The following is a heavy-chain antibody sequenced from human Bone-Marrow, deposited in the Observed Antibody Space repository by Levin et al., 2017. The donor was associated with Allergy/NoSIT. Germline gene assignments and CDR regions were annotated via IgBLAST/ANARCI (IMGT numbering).Heavy chain of an antibody. CDR1: GFSLSTRGMC. J-gene: IGHJ4*02. Sequence: TLSLTCTFSGFSLSTRGMCVSWIRQPPGKALEWLARIDWDDDEFYSTSLKTRLTISKDTSKNQVVLTMTNLDPVDTATYYCARIPSYCSSTNCYTGDYWGQGILVTVSS. CDR3: ARIPSYCSSTNCYTGDY. V-gene: IGHV2-70*16. D-gene: IGHD2-2*01. CDR2: IDWDDDE.